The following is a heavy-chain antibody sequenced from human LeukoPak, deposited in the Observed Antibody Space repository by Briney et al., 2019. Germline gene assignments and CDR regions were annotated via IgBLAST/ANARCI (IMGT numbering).Heavy chain of an antibody. V-gene: IGHV1-3*01. J-gene: IGHJ6*04. CDR2: INGDSGNT. D-gene: IGHD2-2*01. CDR1: GYTFTSYA. Sequence: WASVKVSCKASGYTFTSYAMHWVRQAPGQRLQWMGWINGDSGNTKYSQKFQGRVTITRDTSASTAYMELSSLRSEDTAVYYCARGGPGCSSTSCYGLNYYYYGMDVWGKGTTVTVSS. CDR3: ARGGPGCSSTSCYGLNYYYYGMDV.